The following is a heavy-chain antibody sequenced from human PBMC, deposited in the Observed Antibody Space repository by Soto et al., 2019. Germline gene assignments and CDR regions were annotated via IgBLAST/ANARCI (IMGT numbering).Heavy chain of an antibody. CDR1: GGTFSSYA. J-gene: IGHJ5*02. V-gene: IGHV1-69*01. CDR3: ARVKLIVYAIGPYGWFDP. CDR2: IIPIFGTA. Sequence: QVQLVQSGAEVKKPGSSVKVSCKASGGTFSSYAISWVRQAPGQGLEWMGGIIPIFGTANYAQKFQGRVTITADESTSTAYMELSSLRSEDTAVYYCARVKLIVYAIGPYGWFDPWGQGTLVTVSS. D-gene: IGHD2-8*01.